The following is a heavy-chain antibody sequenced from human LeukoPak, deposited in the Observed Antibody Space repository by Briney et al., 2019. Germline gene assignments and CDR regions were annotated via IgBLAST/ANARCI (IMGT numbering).Heavy chain of an antibody. Sequence: SETLSLTCAVSGGSISSGGYSWSWILQPPVKGLEWIGYIYHSGSTYYNPSLKSRVTISVDRSKNQFSLKLSSVTAADTAVYYCASDLGMGWFDPWGQGTLVTVSS. V-gene: IGHV4-30-2*01. CDR3: ASDLGMGWFDP. CDR1: GGSISSGGYS. J-gene: IGHJ5*02. D-gene: IGHD7-27*01. CDR2: IYHSGST.